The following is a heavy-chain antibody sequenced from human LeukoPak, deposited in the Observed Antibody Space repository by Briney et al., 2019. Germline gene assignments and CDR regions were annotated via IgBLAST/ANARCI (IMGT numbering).Heavy chain of an antibody. Sequence: GGSLRLSCAASGFTFSSYGMHWVRQAPGKGLEWVAFIRYDGSNKYYADSVKGRFTISRDNSKNTLYLQMSSLRAEDTAVYYCAKNYYYDSSGSSAFDIWGQGTMVTVFS. J-gene: IGHJ3*02. CDR1: GFTFSSYG. D-gene: IGHD3-22*01. CDR3: AKNYYYDSSGSSAFDI. CDR2: IRYDGSNK. V-gene: IGHV3-30*02.